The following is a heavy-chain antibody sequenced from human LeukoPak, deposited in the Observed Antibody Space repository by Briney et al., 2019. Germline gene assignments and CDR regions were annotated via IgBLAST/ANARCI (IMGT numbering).Heavy chain of an antibody. V-gene: IGHV3-21*06. CDR1: GFTFSDYN. Sequence: GGSLRLSCAASGFTFSDYNMNWVRQAPGKGLEWVSVISTSSTYIYYADSVKGRFTISRDNAKNSLYLQMNSLRAEDTAVYYCARVSTAVSLAIDYWSQGALVTVST. J-gene: IGHJ4*02. D-gene: IGHD6-13*01. CDR3: ARVSTAVSLAIDY. CDR2: ISTSSTYI.